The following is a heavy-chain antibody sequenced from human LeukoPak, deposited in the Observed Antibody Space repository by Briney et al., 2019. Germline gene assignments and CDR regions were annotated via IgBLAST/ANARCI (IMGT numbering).Heavy chain of an antibody. D-gene: IGHD2-2*01. V-gene: IGHV3-23*01. J-gene: IGHJ4*02. CDR3: AKGTRYCSSTSCSSYLFGSFDY. CDR2: ISGSGGST. CDR1: GFTFSSYA. Sequence: GGSLRLSCAASGFTFSSYAMSWVRQAPGKGLEWVSAISGSGGSTYYADSVKGRFTISRDNSKNTLYLQMNSLRAEDTAVYYCAKGTRYCSSTSCSSYLFGSFDYWGQGTLVTVSS.